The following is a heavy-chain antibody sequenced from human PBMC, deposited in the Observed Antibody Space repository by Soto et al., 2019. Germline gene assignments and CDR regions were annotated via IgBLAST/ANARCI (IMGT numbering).Heavy chain of an antibody. Sequence: PGGSLRLSCAASGFTFSSYSMNWVRQAPGKGLEWVSSISSSSSYIYYADSVKGRFTISRDNAKNSLYLQMNSLRAEDTVVYYCARDPDSSGWYDYYYYMDVWGKGTTVTVSS. D-gene: IGHD6-19*01. J-gene: IGHJ6*03. CDR2: ISSSSSYI. CDR3: ARDPDSSGWYDYYYYMDV. V-gene: IGHV3-21*01. CDR1: GFTFSSYS.